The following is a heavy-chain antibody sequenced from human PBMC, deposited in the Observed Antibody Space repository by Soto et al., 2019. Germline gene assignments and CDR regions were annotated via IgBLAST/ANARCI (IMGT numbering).Heavy chain of an antibody. CDR3: ARYYYDSSWLPGAFDI. J-gene: IGHJ3*02. CDR1: GFTFSSYS. D-gene: IGHD3-22*01. Sequence: GGSLRLSCAASGFTFSSYSMNWVRQAPGKGLEWVSSISSSSSYIYYADSVKGRFTISRDNANNSLYLQMNSLRAEDTAVYYCARYYYDSSWLPGAFDIWGQGTMVTVSS. CDR2: ISSSSSYI. V-gene: IGHV3-21*01.